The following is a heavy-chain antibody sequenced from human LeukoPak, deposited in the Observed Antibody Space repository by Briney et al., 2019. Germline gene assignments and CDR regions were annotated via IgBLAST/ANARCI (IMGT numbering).Heavy chain of an antibody. D-gene: IGHD2-2*01. J-gene: IGHJ6*03. CDR3: ALIRYCSSTSCYCHYYYYMDV. V-gene: IGHV1-69*13. Sequence: ASVKVSCKASGGTFSSYAISWVRQAPGQGLEWMGGIIPIFGTANYAQKLQGRVTITADESTSTAYMELSSLRSEDTAVYYCALIRYCSSTSCYCHYYYYMDVWGKGTMVTVSS. CDR2: IIPIFGTA. CDR1: GGTFSSYA.